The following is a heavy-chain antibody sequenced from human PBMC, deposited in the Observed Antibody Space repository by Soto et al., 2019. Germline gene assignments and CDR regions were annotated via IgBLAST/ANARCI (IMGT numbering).Heavy chain of an antibody. CDR1: GGSISSGDYY. J-gene: IGHJ4*02. CDR3: ARAGVPYYYDSSGYYFPFDY. CDR2: IYYSGST. D-gene: IGHD3-22*01. Sequence: SETLSLTCTVSGGSISSGDYYLSWIRQPPGKGLEWIGYIYYSGSTYYNPSLKSRVTISVDTSKNQFSLKLSSVTAADTAVYYCARAGVPYYYDSSGYYFPFDYWGQGTLVTVSS. V-gene: IGHV4-30-4*01.